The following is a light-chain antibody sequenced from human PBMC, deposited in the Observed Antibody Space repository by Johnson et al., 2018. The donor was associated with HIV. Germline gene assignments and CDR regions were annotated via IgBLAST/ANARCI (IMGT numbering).Light chain of an antibody. V-gene: IGLV1-51*02. J-gene: IGLJ1*01. Sequence: QSVLTQPPSVSAVPGQKVTISCSGSSSNIGNNYVSWYQQLPGTAPKLLIYENNKRPSGIPDRFSGSKSGTSATLGITGLQTGDEADYYCGTWDSSLSEGVFGTGTKVTVL. CDR1: SSNIGNNY. CDR2: ENN. CDR3: GTWDSSLSEGV.